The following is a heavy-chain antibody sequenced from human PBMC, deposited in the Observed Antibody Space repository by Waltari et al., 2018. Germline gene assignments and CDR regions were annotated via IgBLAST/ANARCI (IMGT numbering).Heavy chain of an antibody. Sequence: QVQLQQWGAGLLKPSETLSLTCAVYGGSFSGYYWSWIRQPPGKGLEWIGEINHSGRTNYNPSLKRRVTISVDTSKNQFSLKLSSVTAADTAVYYCAREGIYSSATDARFDPWGQGTLVTVSS. J-gene: IGHJ5*02. CDR3: AREGIYSSATDARFDP. CDR1: GGSFSGYY. V-gene: IGHV4-34*01. CDR2: INHSGRT. D-gene: IGHD6-25*01.